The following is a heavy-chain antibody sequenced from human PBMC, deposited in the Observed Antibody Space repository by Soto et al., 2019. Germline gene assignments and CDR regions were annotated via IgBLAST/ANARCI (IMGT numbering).Heavy chain of an antibody. J-gene: IGHJ4*02. D-gene: IGHD3-22*01. V-gene: IGHV4-61*01. CDR2: IYYSGST. CDR3: ARGRRYYYDNTGPFYFEH. CDR1: CGAVRSGNYN. Sequence: LAVTFAGSCGAVRSGNYNRSWIRQPPGKGLEWIGYIYYSGSTNYNPSLKSRLTILVDTSKNQFSLKLISVTAADTAVYYCARGRRYYYDNTGPFYFEHWGQGTLGTVSS.